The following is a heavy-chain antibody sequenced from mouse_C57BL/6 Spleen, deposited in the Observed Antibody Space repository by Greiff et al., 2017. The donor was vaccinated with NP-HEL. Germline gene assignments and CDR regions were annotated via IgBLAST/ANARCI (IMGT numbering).Heavy chain of an antibody. J-gene: IGHJ1*03. Sequence: VQLKESGAELVRPGSSVKMSCKPSGYTFTSYGINWVKQRPGQGLEWIGYIYIGNGYTEYHYKFKGKATLTSDTSSSTAYMQLSSLTAEDYAIYFCAIKGLDYGSTRYRYFDVWVTGTTVTVSS. CDR3: AIKGLDYGSTRYRYFDV. V-gene: IGHV1-58*01. D-gene: IGHD1-1*01. CDR1: GYTFTSYG. CDR2: IYIGNGYT.